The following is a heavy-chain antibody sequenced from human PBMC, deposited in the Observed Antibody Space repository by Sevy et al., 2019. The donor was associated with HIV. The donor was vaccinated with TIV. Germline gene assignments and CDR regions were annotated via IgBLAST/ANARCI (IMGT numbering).Heavy chain of an antibody. V-gene: IGHV4-34*01. CDR1: GGSFSNYY. CDR3: ASTRPNYYYYYGMDV. CDR2: IDQSGST. Sequence: SETLSLTCAVYGGSFSNYYWSWIRQPPGRGLEWIAEIDQSGSTNYNPSLKSRVTISVDTSKTQFSLRLNSVTAADTAVYYCASTRPNYYYYYGMDVWGQGTTVTVSS. J-gene: IGHJ6*02.